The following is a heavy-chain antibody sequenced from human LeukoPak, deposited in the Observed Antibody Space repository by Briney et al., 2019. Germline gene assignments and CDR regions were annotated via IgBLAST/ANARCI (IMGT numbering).Heavy chain of an antibody. Sequence: PGGSLRLSCAASGSTFSSYGMHWVRQAPGKGLEWVAFIRYDGSNKYYADSVKGRFTISRDNSKNTLYLQMNSLRAEDTAVYYCAKEAVYDSSGYYLSNWFDPWGQGTLVTVSS. CDR1: GSTFSSYG. J-gene: IGHJ5*02. CDR3: AKEAVYDSSGYYLSNWFDP. CDR2: IRYDGSNK. D-gene: IGHD3-22*01. V-gene: IGHV3-30*02.